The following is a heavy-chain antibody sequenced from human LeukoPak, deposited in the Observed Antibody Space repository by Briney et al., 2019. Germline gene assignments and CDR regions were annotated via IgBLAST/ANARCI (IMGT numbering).Heavy chain of an antibody. J-gene: IGHJ4*02. Sequence: GGSLRLSCEGSAFIFSGHWMNWVRQAPGKGLEWVSAISSSSTYIYYADSVKGRFTISRDNAKNSLFLQLDSLRAEDTAVYYCARLDSSGYYFPGVSDYWGQGTLVTVSS. D-gene: IGHD3-22*01. V-gene: IGHV3-21*01. CDR1: AFIFSGHW. CDR3: ARLDSSGYYFPGVSDY. CDR2: ISSSSTYI.